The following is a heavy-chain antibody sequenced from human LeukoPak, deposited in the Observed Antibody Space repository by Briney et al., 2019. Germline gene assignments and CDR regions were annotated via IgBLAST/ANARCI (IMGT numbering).Heavy chain of an antibody. J-gene: IGHJ4*02. CDR3: VAAEYGTGSYHKSAF. V-gene: IGHV4-39*01. CDR2: VHYTRSYSGTT. CDR1: SGSIGSDALY. D-gene: IGHD3-10*01. Sequence: SETLSLTCTVSSGSIGSDALYWGWIRQSPGKGLEWIGSVHYTRSYSGTTYYNPSLESRVTVSTDRSKTLCSLKLTSVTAADTAVYYCVAAEYGTGSYHKSAFWGKGALVTVSS.